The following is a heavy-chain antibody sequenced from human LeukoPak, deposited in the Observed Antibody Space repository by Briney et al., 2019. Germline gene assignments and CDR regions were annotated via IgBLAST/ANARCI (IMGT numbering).Heavy chain of an antibody. CDR2: ISSSGSTI. D-gene: IGHD3-3*01. V-gene: IGHV3-11*04. J-gene: IGHJ4*02. Sequence: GGSLRLSCAASGFTFSDYYMSWIRQAPGKGLEWVSYISSSGSTIYYADSVKGRFTISRDNAKNSLYLQMNSLRAEDTAVYYCARDVYDFWSGYYPKQVFDYWGQGTLVTVSS. CDR1: GFTFSDYY. CDR3: ARDVYDFWSGYYPKQVFDY.